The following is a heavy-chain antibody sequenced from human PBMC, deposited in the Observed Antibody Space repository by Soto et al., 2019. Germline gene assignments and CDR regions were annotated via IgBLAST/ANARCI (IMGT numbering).Heavy chain of an antibody. CDR2: IKQDGSEK. D-gene: IGHD2-2*01. CDR1: GFTFRSYW. J-gene: IGHJ4*02. CDR3: ARERVLNQFDY. Sequence: EVQLVESGGGLVQPGGSLRLSCAASGFTFRSYWMSWVRQAPGKGLEWVANIKQDGSEKYYVDSVKGRFTISRDNAKNSPHLQMNSLRSEDTAVYYCARERVLNQFDYWGQGTLVTVSS. V-gene: IGHV3-7*01.